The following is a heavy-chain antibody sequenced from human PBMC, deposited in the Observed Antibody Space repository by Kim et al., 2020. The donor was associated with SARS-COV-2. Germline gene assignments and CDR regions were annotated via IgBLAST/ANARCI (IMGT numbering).Heavy chain of an antibody. Sequence: GGSLRLSCAASEFTLSDASMNWVRQAPGKGLEWVGRIKRKTDGGSIHYAEPVRGRFTISRDDSENILYLQMDSLKTEDTAVYFCATDPLLERPILHYWGQGTLVTVSS. D-gene: IGHD1-1*01. CDR2: IKRKTDGGSI. V-gene: IGHV3-15*01. J-gene: IGHJ4*02. CDR1: EFTLSDAS. CDR3: ATDPLLERPILHY.